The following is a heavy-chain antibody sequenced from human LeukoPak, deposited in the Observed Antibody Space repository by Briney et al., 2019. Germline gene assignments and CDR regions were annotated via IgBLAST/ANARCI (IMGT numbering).Heavy chain of an antibody. CDR2: IYTSAST. Sequence: PSETLSLTCTVSGASITSYHWSWLRQPAEKGLEWIGRIYTSASTNYSPSFKGRATISIDRSKSQFSLNLPSVTAADTAVYYCARDRIWNDAGHDPFDIWGQGTMVAVSS. CDR1: GASITSYH. D-gene: IGHD1-1*01. CDR3: ARDRIWNDAGHDPFDI. J-gene: IGHJ3*02. V-gene: IGHV4-4*07.